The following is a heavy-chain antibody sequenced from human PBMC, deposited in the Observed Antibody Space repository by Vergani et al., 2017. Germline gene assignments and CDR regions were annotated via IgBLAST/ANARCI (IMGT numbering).Heavy chain of an antibody. CDR2: ISSSSSTI. Sequence: EVQLVESGGGLVQPGGSLRLSCAASGFTFSSYSMNWVRQAPGKGLEWVSYISSSSSTIYYADSVKGRFTISRDNAKNSLYLQMNSLRAEDTAVYYCARGGDIVVVPAADTDRNWFDPWGQGTLVTVSS. CDR3: ARGGDIVVVPAADTDRNWFDP. CDR1: GFTFSSYS. D-gene: IGHD2-2*01. J-gene: IGHJ5*02. V-gene: IGHV3-48*01.